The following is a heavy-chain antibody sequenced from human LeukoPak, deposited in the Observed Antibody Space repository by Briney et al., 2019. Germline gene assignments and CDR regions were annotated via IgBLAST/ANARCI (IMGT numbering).Heavy chain of an antibody. CDR1: VGTFSIYA. CDR3: ASRKEYYYANRGDAFDI. D-gene: IGHD3-10*01. V-gene: IGHV1-69*05. J-gene: IGHJ3*02. CDR2: IIPIFGTA. Sequence: ASVKVSCKASVGTFSIYAIIWVRQAPAQGLEWMGGIIPIFGTANYAQKFQGRVTITTDESTSTAYMELSSLRSEDTAVYYCASRKEYYYANRGDAFDIWGQGTMVTVSS.